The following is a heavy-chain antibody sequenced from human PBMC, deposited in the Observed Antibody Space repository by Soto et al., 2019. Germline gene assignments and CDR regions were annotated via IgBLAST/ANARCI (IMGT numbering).Heavy chain of an antibody. V-gene: IGHV5-51*01. CDR3: ARTSYSSGWYVLMDV. CDR1: GYSFTSYW. D-gene: IGHD6-19*01. Sequence: PGAALKISCKGSGYSFTSYWIGWVRQMPGKGLEWMGIIYPGDSDTRYSPSFQGQVTISADKSISTAYLQWSSLKASDTAMYYCARTSYSSGWYVLMDVWGQGTTVTVSS. J-gene: IGHJ6*02. CDR2: IYPGDSDT.